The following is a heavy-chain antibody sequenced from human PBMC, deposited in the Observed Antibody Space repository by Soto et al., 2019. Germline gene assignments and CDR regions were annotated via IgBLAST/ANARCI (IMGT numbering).Heavy chain of an antibody. V-gene: IGHV4-4*07. J-gene: IGHJ2*01. CDR1: GVSIRSYY. CDR2: MYADGTT. D-gene: IGHD1-26*01. Sequence: QVQLQESGPGLVKASGTLSLTCTVSGVSIRSYYWSWIRQTAEKRLEWFGRMYADGTTNYNPSLKSRVTMSGDMSKNQFSLRLTSVTAADTAVYYCARGGYGDYWYFDLWGRGTLVTVSS. CDR3: ARGGYGDYWYFDL.